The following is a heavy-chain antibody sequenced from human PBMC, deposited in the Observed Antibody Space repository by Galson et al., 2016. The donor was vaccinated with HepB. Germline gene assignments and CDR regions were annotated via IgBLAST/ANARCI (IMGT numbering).Heavy chain of an antibody. J-gene: IGHJ4*02. CDR2: ITTDNEYT. Sequence: VKVSCKASGYTFLDYTIHWVRLAPGQGLEWMGWITTDNEYTKYSQKFQGRVTFTRDTSANTAYLELGRLTSEDTAVYYCVKGPFEGGDVYWGQGTLVTVSS. V-gene: IGHV1-3*04. CDR3: VKGPFEGGDVY. CDR1: GYTFLDYT. D-gene: IGHD2-21*02.